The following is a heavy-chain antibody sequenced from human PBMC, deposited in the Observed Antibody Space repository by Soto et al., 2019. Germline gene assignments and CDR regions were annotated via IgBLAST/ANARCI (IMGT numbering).Heavy chain of an antibody. CDR1: GFSFSSYA. Sequence: VSLRLSCAASGFSFSSYAMTWVRQAAGKGLEWVSAISGSGSITYYADSVKGRFTISRDNSKNTLDLQMNSLRAEDTAVYYCAKDIRGLRGAYYFDNWGQGILVTVSS. CDR3: AKDIRGLRGAYYFDN. CDR2: ISGSGSIT. D-gene: IGHD3-10*01. J-gene: IGHJ4*02. V-gene: IGHV3-23*01.